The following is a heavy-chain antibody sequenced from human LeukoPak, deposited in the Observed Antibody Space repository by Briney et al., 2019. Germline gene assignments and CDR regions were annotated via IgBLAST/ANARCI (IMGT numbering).Heavy chain of an antibody. J-gene: IGHJ3*02. CDR2: ISGSGGST. Sequence: PGGSLRLSCAASGFTFSSYAMSWVRQAPGKGLEWVSAISGSGGSTYYADSVKGRFTISRDNSKNTLYLQMNSLRAEDTAVYYCAKSKGIVVVPAAPRDAFDIWGQGTMATVSS. CDR3: AKSKGIVVVPAAPRDAFDI. CDR1: GFTFSSYA. V-gene: IGHV3-23*01. D-gene: IGHD2-2*01.